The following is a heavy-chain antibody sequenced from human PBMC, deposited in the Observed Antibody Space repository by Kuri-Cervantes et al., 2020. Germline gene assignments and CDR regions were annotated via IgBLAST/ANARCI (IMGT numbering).Heavy chain of an antibody. V-gene: IGHV4-59*12. CDR3: ARAKTTVTTLFDY. CDR1: GGSISSYY. J-gene: IGHJ4*02. D-gene: IGHD4-17*01. Sequence: SETLSLTCTVSGGSISSYYWSWIRQPPGKGLEWIGYIYYSGSTNYNPSLKSRVTISVDTSKNQFSLKLSSVTAADTAVYYCARAKTTVTTLFDYWGQGTLVTVSS. CDR2: IYYSGST.